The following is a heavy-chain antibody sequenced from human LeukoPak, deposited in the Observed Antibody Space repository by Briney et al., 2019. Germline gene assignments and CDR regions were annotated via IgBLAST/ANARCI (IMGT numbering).Heavy chain of an antibody. CDR3: ARDLAAMGPNYYYYGMDV. Sequence: GASVKVSCKASGYTFTSYGISWVRQAPGQALEWMGWISAYNGNTNYAQKLQGRVTMTTDTSTSTAYMELRSLRSDDTAVYYCARDLAAMGPNYYYYGMDVWGQGTRSPSP. CDR2: ISAYNGNT. D-gene: IGHD5-18*01. V-gene: IGHV1-18*01. J-gene: IGHJ6*02. CDR1: GYTFTSYG.